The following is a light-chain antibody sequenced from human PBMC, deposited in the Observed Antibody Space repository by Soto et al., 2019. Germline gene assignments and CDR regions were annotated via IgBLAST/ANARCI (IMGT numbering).Light chain of an antibody. J-gene: IGKJ4*01. CDR2: GAS. V-gene: IGKV3-20*01. Sequence: EIVVTQSPATLSVSPGERVALSCRASQSISRNLAWYQQKPGQAPRLLIYGASTRATGIPARFSGSGSGTDFTLTISRLEPEDFAVYYCQQYGSSPLTFGGGTKVDIK. CDR3: QQYGSSPLT. CDR1: QSISRN.